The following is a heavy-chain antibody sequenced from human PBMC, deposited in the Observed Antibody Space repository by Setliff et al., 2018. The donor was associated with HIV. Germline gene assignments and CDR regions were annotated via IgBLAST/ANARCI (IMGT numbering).Heavy chain of an antibody. Sequence: PGGSLRLSCAASGFTFSSYWMSWVRQAPGKGLEWVAIIWHDGSKKYYADSVQGRFTISRDNSKNMLYLQMNSLRADDTAVYYCARDRALNYYDSRSYDPLYYFDHWGQGMLVTVSS. D-gene: IGHD3-22*01. V-gene: IGHV3-33*08. CDR3: ARDRALNYYDSRSYDPLYYFDH. CDR2: IWHDGSKK. CDR1: GFTFSSYW. J-gene: IGHJ4*02.